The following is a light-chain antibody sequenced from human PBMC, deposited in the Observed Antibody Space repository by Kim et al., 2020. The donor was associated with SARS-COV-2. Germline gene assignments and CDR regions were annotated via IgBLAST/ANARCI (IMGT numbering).Light chain of an antibody. CDR3: QSYDNSLRV. V-gene: IGLV1-40*01. Sequence: PGQGVTISCSGSSSNIGAGYDVHWYQQLPGTAPKLLIYGNNNRPSGVPDRFSGSKSGTSASLAITGLQAEDEAHYYCQSYDNSLRVFGGGTQLTVL. CDR2: GNN. J-gene: IGLJ3*02. CDR1: SSNIGAGYD.